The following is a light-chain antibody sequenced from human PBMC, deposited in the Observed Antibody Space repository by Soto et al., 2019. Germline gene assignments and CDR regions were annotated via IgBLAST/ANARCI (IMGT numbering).Light chain of an antibody. CDR1: QGISSF. CDR3: QQLNSFPIA. CDR2: GAS. V-gene: IGKV1-9*01. J-gene: IGKJ3*01. Sequence: IQLNQSPSSLSASVGDRVTITCRASQGISSFLAWYQQKPGRAPKLLIYGASTLQSGVPSRFSGSGSGTDFTLTISSLQPEDFATYYCQQLNSFPIAFGPGTKVEIQ.